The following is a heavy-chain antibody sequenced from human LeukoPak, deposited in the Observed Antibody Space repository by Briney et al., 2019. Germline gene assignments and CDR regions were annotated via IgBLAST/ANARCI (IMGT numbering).Heavy chain of an antibody. CDR2: INHSGST. J-gene: IGHJ6*03. Sequence: SETLSLTCAVYGGSFSGYYWSWIRQPPGKGLEWIGEINHSGSTNYNPSLKSRVTISVDTSKNQFSLKLSSVTAADTAVYYCARGRGSGSYYGYYYYYMDVWGKGTTVTVSS. CDR1: GGSFSGYY. CDR3: ARGRGSGSYYGYYYYYMDV. V-gene: IGHV4-34*01. D-gene: IGHD1-26*01.